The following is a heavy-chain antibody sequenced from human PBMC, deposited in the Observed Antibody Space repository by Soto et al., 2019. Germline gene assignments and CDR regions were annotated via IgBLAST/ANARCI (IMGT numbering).Heavy chain of an antibody. D-gene: IGHD3-3*01. V-gene: IGHV1-18*01. CDR1: GYTFTSYG. J-gene: IGHJ6*03. CDR3: AREVDFWSGYTYYYYYMDV. Sequence: GASVKVSCKASGYTFTSYGISWVRQAPGQGLEWMGWISAYNGNTNYAQKLQGRVTMTTDTSTSTAYMELRSLRSDDTAVYYCAREVDFWSGYTYYYYYMDVWGKGTTVTVSS. CDR2: ISAYNGNT.